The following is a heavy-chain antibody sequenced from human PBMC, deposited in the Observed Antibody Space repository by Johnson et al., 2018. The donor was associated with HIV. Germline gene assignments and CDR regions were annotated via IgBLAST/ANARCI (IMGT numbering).Heavy chain of an antibody. CDR1: GFTFSSYW. V-gene: IGHV3-74*02. D-gene: IGHD1-26*01. J-gene: IGHJ3*02. CDR2: INSDGSST. CDR3: AKGRLVGATTYDAFDI. Sequence: VQLVESGGGLIQPGGSLRLSCAVSGFTFSSYWMHWVRQAPGKGLVWVSRINSDGSSTSYADSVTGRFPISRDNAKNTPYLQMNSLRAEDTAVYYCAKGRLVGATTYDAFDIWGQGTMVTVSS.